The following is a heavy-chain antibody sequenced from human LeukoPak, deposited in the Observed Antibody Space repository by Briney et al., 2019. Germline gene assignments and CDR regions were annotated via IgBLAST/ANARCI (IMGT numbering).Heavy chain of an antibody. J-gene: IGHJ4*02. Sequence: PGGSLLLSCAASGFTFSDYYMSWIRPARGKGLEWVSYISSSGSTIYYAASVKGRFTISRDNAKNSLYLQMNSLRAEGTAVYYCARDPDSGYYYAEHDYWGQGTLVTVSS. CDR2: ISSSGSTI. D-gene: IGHD3-22*01. CDR1: GFTFSDYY. CDR3: ARDPDSGYYYAEHDY. V-gene: IGHV3-11*01.